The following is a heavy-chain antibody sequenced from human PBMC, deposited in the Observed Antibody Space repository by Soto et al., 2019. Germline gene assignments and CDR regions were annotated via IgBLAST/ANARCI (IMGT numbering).Heavy chain of an antibody. V-gene: IGHV1-2*02. Sequence: VQLVQSGAEVKKPGASVKVSCKASGYTFTAHYIHWVRQAPGQGFEWMGRINPNSGDTSYAQRLQGRVTMTRDTSINTVFMELSSLRSDDTALYYCARVSSAVGASTAYDFWAQGTLVTVSS. CDR2: INPNSGDT. J-gene: IGHJ4*02. D-gene: IGHD6-19*01. CDR1: GYTFTAHY. CDR3: ARVSSAVGASTAYDF.